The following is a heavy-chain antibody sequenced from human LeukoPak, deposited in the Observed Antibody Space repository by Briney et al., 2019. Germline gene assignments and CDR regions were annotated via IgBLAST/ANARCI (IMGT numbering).Heavy chain of an antibody. CDR1: SGSVSNSHYY. V-gene: IGHV4-39*07. CDR3: ARAGERLDYVWGSYRFDY. D-gene: IGHD3-16*02. CDR2: IFYSGNT. Sequence: SETLSLTCTVSSGSVSNSHYYWAWVRQPPGKGLEWLGSIFYSGNTHYNPSLKSRVTISVDTSKNQFSLKLSSVTAADTAVYYCARAGERLDYVWGSYRFDYWGQGTLVTVSS. J-gene: IGHJ4*02.